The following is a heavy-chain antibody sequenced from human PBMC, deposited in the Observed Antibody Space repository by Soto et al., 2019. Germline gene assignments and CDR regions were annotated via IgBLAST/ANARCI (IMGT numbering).Heavy chain of an antibody. CDR3: ARVAGDFWRGYYGSGNYYYYMDV. J-gene: IGHJ6*03. Sequence: QVQLQESGPGLVKPSQTLSLTCTVSGGSISSGGYYWSWIRQHPGKGLEWIGYIYYSGSTYYNPSLKSRVTMSVDTAKNQFSLKLSSVTAADTAVYYCARVAGDFWRGYYGSGNYYYYMDVWGKGTTVTVSS. CDR1: GGSISSGGYY. CDR2: IYYSGST. V-gene: IGHV4-31*03. D-gene: IGHD3-3*01.